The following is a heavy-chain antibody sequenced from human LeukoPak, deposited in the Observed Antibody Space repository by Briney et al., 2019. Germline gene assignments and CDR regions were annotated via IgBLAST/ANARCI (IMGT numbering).Heavy chain of an antibody. CDR1: GGSISSRSFY. CDR3: AREGTDYDFWSGPYYYYYYMDV. CDR2: IYASGTT. J-gene: IGHJ6*03. D-gene: IGHD3-3*01. V-gene: IGHV4-61*02. Sequence: TSQTLSLTCTVSGGSISSRSFYWSWVRQPTGKGLEWIGRIYASGTTDYNSSLKSRITMSVDTSKNQFSLKLSSVTAADTAVYYCAREGTDYDFWSGPYYYYYYMDVWGKGTTVTVSS.